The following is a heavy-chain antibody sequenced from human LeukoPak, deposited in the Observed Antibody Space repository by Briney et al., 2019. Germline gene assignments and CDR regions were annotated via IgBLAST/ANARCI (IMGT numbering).Heavy chain of an antibody. CDR2: INTNTGNP. J-gene: IGHJ4*02. CDR1: GGTFSSYA. V-gene: IGHV7-4-1*02. CDR3: ARDLVLRFLGHFGY. D-gene: IGHD3-3*01. Sequence: GASVKVSCKASGGTFSSYAISWVRQAPGQGLEWMGWINTNTGNPTYAQGFTGRFVFSLDASVSTAYLQISSLKAEDTAVYYCARDLVLRFLGHFGYWGQGTLVTVSS.